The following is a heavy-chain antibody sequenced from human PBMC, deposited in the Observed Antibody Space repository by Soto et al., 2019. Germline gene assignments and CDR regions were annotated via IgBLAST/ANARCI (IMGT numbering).Heavy chain of an antibody. J-gene: IGHJ5*02. D-gene: IGHD6-13*01. CDR2: IYYSVST. CDR3: ARRGVEQQLAPNWFDP. V-gene: IGHV4-31*03. CDR1: GGSISSGGYY. Sequence: QVQLQESGPGLVKPSQTLSLTCTVSGGSISSGGYYWSWIRQHPGKGLEWIGYIYYSVSTYYNPSLKRRVTISVDTSKNQFSLKLSSVTAADTAVYYCARRGVEQQLAPNWFDPWGQGTLVTVSS.